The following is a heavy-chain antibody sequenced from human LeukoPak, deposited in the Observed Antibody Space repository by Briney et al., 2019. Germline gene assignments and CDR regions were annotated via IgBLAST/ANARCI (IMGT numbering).Heavy chain of an antibody. J-gene: IGHJ4*02. V-gene: IGHV4-39*01. CDR1: GGSISSSGYY. CDR3: ARQEGSSYY. Sequence: SETLSLTCTVSGGSISSSGYYWGWIRQPPGKGLEWIGSIYYSGSTYYDPSLKSRVTISVDTSKNQFSLKLSSVTAADTAVYYCARQEGSSYYWGQGTLVTVSS. CDR2: IYYSGST. D-gene: IGHD2-15*01.